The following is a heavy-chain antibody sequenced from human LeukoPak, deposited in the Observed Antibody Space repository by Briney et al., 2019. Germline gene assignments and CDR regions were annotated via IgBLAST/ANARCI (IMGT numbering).Heavy chain of an antibody. CDR3: ANSLLG. CDR2: ISAVGGST. J-gene: IGHJ4*02. Sequence: GGSLRLSCAASGFTFSHYALSWVRQAPGRGLDWVSAISAVGGSTYYADSVKGRFTISRDNSKNTLYLQMNRLRTDDTAVYYCANSLLGWGQGTLVTVSS. CDR1: GFTFSHYA. V-gene: IGHV3-23*01.